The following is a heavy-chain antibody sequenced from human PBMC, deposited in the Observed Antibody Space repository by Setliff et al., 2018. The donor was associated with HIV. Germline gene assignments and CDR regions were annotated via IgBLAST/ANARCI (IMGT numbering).Heavy chain of an antibody. Sequence: SETLSLTCTVSGGSISSYYWSWIRQPPGKGLEWLGHIYSSGSTNYNPSLKSRVTISVDTSKNQFSLKLYSVTAADTAVYYCARAYFGSGIYDWGQGTLVTVSS. V-gene: IGHV4-4*09. CDR3: ARAYFGSGIYD. J-gene: IGHJ4*02. CDR2: IYSSGST. D-gene: IGHD3-10*01. CDR1: GGSISSYY.